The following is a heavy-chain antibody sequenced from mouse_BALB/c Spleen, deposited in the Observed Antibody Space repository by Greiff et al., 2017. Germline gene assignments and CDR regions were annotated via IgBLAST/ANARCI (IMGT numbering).Heavy chain of an antibody. Sequence: EVKLMESGGGLVQPGGSRKLSCAASGFTFSSFGMHWVRQAPEKGLEWVAYISSGSSTIYYADTVKGRFTISRDNPKNTLFLQMTSLRSEDTAMYYCARSMITAWDFDVWGAGTTVTVSS. D-gene: IGHD2-4*01. CDR3: ARSMITAWDFDV. CDR2: ISSGSSTI. CDR1: GFTFSSFG. J-gene: IGHJ1*01. V-gene: IGHV5-17*02.